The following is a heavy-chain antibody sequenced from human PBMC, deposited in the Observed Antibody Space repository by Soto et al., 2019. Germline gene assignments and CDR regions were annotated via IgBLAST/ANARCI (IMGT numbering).Heavy chain of an antibody. CDR3: ARDYDFWSGYPPGYYYYYGMDV. Sequence: EVQLLESGGGLVQPGGSLRLSCAASGFTFSSYAMSWVRQAPGKGLEWVSAISGSGGSTYYADSVKGRFTISRDNSKNTLYLQMNSLRAEDTAVYYCARDYDFWSGYPPGYYYYYGMDVWGQGTTVTVSS. CDR1: GFTFSSYA. D-gene: IGHD3-3*01. CDR2: ISGSGGST. V-gene: IGHV3-23*01. J-gene: IGHJ6*02.